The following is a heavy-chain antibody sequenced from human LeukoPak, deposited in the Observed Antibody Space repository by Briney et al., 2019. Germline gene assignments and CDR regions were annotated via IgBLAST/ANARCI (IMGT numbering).Heavy chain of an antibody. CDR2: IYTSGST. CDR3: VRHVGWFDP. CDR1: GGSISSYY. J-gene: IGHJ5*02. D-gene: IGHD3-10*02. V-gene: IGHV4-4*09. Sequence: SETLSLTCTVSGGSISSYYWSWIRQPPGKGLEWIGYIYTSGSTNYNPSLKSRVTISVDTSKNQFSLKLSSVTAADTAVYYCVRHVGWFDPWGQGTLVTVSS.